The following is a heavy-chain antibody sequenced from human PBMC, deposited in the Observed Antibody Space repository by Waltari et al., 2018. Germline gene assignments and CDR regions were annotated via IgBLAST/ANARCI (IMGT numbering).Heavy chain of an antibody. J-gene: IGHJ6*03. CDR1: GGSFSGYY. CDR2: IKHRGST. V-gene: IGHV4-34*01. Sequence: QVQLQQWGAGLLKPSETLSLTCAVDGGSFSGYYWSWIRQHPWKGLVWIGEIKHRGSTNYNPSLKSRVTISVDTSKNQFSLKLSSVTAADTAVYYCARTLGVVVPAAIWGAYYYYMDVWGKGTTVTISS. D-gene: IGHD2-2*02. CDR3: ARTLGVVVPAAIWGAYYYYMDV.